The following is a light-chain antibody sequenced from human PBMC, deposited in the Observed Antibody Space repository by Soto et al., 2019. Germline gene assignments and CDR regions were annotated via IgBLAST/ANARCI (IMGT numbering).Light chain of an antibody. J-gene: IGLJ3*02. Sequence: QSALTQPPSASASPGQSVTISCTGTSGDVGGYNFVSWYQQHPGKAPKLIIFDVSQRPSGVPDRFSGSKSGNTASLIISGLQAEDEADYYCSSFAGSNNFVFGGGTKLTVL. CDR2: DVS. CDR1: SGDVGGYNF. V-gene: IGLV2-8*01. CDR3: SSFAGSNNFV.